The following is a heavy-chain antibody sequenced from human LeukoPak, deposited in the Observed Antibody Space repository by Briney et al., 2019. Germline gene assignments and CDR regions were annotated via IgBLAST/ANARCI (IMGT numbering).Heavy chain of an antibody. CDR2: INTNTGNP. Sequence: ASVKVSCKASGYTFTSYAMNWVRQAPGQGLEWMGWINTNTGNPTYAQGFTGRFVFSLDTSVSTAYLQISSLKAEDTAVYYCARCLPAAREDGFDYWGQGTLVTVSS. D-gene: IGHD2-2*01. CDR3: ARCLPAAREDGFDY. J-gene: IGHJ4*02. V-gene: IGHV7-4-1*02. CDR1: GYTFTSYA.